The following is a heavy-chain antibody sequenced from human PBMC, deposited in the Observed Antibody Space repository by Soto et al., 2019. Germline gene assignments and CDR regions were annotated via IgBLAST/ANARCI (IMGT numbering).Heavy chain of an antibody. CDR1: GGSVSDNW. V-gene: IGHV4-4*02. CDR2: VLHTGST. Sequence: SETLSLTCGVFGGSVSDNWWSWVRQSPGKGLEWIGEVLHTGSTNYNPSLKSRVTMSVDKSRNQVSLKLSSVTAADSAVYYCARDHSSAARTFDYWGQGTLVTVSS. D-gene: IGHD6-25*01. J-gene: IGHJ4*02. CDR3: ARDHSSAARTFDY.